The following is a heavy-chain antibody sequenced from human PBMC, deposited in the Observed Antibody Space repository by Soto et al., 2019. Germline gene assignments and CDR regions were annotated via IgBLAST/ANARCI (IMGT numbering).Heavy chain of an antibody. J-gene: IGHJ4*02. CDR3: ARVGGRYSDWKSY. CDR1: GFTFSSYA. D-gene: IGHD3-9*01. CDR2: ISYDGSNK. Sequence: QVELVESGGGVVQPGRSLRLSCVASGFTFSSYAMHWVRQAPGKGLEWVAVISYDGSNKYYADSVKGRFTISRDNSKNTLYLQMNSLRAEDTAVYYCARVGGRYSDWKSYWGQGTLVTVSS. V-gene: IGHV3-30-3*01.